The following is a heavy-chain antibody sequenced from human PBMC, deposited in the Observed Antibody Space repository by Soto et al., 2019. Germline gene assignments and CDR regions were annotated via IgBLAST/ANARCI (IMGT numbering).Heavy chain of an antibody. J-gene: IGHJ4*02. CDR2: MNPNSGNT. D-gene: IGHD6-19*01. CDR1: GYTFTSYD. CDR3: ARRYSSGWYRVIDY. Sequence: ASVKVSCKASGYTFTSYDINWVRQATGQGLEWMGWMNPNSGNTGYAQKFQGRVTMTRNTSISTAYMELSSLRSEDTAVYYCARRYSSGWYRVIDYWGQGTLVTVSS. V-gene: IGHV1-8*01.